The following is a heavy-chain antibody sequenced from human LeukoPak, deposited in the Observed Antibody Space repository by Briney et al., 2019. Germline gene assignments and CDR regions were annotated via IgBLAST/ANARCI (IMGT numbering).Heavy chain of an antibody. J-gene: IGHJ4*02. Sequence: GGSLRLSCSASGFTFSSYAMHWVRQAPGKGLEYVSAISSNGGSTYYADSVKGRFTISRDNSKNTLYLQMSSLRAEDTAVYYCARDRGYYDSSGYPDFDYWGQGTLVTVSS. V-gene: IGHV3-64D*06. D-gene: IGHD3-22*01. CDR2: ISSNGGST. CDR1: GFTFSSYA. CDR3: ARDRGYYDSSGYPDFDY.